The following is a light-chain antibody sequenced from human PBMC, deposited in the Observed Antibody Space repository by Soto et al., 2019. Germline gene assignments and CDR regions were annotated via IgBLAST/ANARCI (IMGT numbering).Light chain of an antibody. CDR1: SSNIGDNF. Sequence: QSVLTQPPSVSAAPGQKVTISCSGGSSNIGDNFVSWYQQLPGTAPKLLIYENDKRPSGIPDRFSGSKSGTSAILGITGLQTGDEADYYCGTWGSTLSAQVSGTGTKVTVL. J-gene: IGLJ1*01. CDR2: END. V-gene: IGLV1-51*02. CDR3: GTWGSTLSAQV.